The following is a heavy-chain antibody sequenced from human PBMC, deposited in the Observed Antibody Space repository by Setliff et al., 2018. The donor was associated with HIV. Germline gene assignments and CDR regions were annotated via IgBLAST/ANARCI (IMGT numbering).Heavy chain of an antibody. V-gene: IGHV1-18*01. J-gene: IGHJ4*02. Sequence: VASVKVSCKASGYTFTSYGISWVRQAPGQGLEWMGWISAYNGNTNYAQKLQGRVTMTTDTSTSTAYMELRSLRSDDTAVYYCARDPGWLQTLYYFDSWGQGTLVTVSS. CDR1: GYTFTSYG. D-gene: IGHD5-12*01. CDR3: ARDPGWLQTLYYFDS. CDR2: ISAYNGNT.